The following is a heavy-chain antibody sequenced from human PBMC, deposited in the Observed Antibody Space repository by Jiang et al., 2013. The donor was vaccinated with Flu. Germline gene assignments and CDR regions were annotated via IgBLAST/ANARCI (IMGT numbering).Heavy chain of an antibody. D-gene: IGHD2-15*01. CDR2: IYYSGST. V-gene: IGHV4-39*01. J-gene: IGHJ6*02. CDR3: ARRYCSGGSCYWDYYYYGMDV. CDR1: GGSISSSSYY. Sequence: LLKPSETLSLTCTVSGGSISSSSYYWGWIRQPPGKGLEWIGSIYYSGSTYYNPSLKSRVTISVDTSKNRFSLKLSSVTAADTAVYYCARRYCSGGSCYWDYYYYGMDVWGQGTTVTVSS.